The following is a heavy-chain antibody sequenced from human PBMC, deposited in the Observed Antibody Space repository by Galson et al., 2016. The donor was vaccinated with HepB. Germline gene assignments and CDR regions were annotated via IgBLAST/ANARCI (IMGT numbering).Heavy chain of an antibody. D-gene: IGHD1-14*01. CDR2: ITANGRTT. CDR3: VRGGTTRNDP. J-gene: IGHJ5*02. V-gene: IGHV3-48*03. CDR1: GFTFDYYE. Sequence: SLRLSCAASGFTFDYYEMNWVRQASGKGLEWVAYITANGRTTQYADSVKGRFTISRGNAKETVSLRMNSLRREDTAPYFCVRGGTTRNDPWGQGALVTVSS.